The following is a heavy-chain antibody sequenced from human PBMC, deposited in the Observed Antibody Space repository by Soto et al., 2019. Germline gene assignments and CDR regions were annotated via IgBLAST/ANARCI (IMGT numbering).Heavy chain of an antibody. CDR3: ARGKANINGYPVLDY. D-gene: IGHD5-18*01. V-gene: IGHV3-11*01. CDR2: ISNGPRSK. Sequence: QVQLVESGGGLVRPGGSLRLSCAASGFSLSDHDMTWVRQAPGKGLEWISYISNGPRSKDDADSVKGRFTISRDNDKNSLFLEMSWLRAEDTAVYYCARGKANINGYPVLDYWGQGALVTVSS. CDR1: GFSLSDHD. J-gene: IGHJ4*02.